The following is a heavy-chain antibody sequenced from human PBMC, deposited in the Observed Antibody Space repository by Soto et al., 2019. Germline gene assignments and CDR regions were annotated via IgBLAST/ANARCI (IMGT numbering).Heavy chain of an antibody. V-gene: IGHV3-9*01. D-gene: IGHD6-19*01. J-gene: IGHJ6*02. Sequence: GGSLRLSXAASGFTFDDYAMHWVRQAPGKGLEWVSGISWNSGSIDYADSVKGRFTISRDNAKNSLYLQMNSLRAEDTALYYCAKDHSSGWFPELDYYYYGMDVWGQGTTVTVSS. CDR3: AKDHSSGWFPELDYYYYGMDV. CDR1: GFTFDDYA. CDR2: ISWNSGSI.